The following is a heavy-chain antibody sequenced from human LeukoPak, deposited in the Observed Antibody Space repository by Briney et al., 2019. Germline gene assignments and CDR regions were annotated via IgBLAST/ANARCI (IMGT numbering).Heavy chain of an antibody. D-gene: IGHD3-22*01. CDR1: GFTFSSYE. CDR2: ISSSGSTI. Sequence: PGGSLRLSCAASGFTFSSYEMNWVRQAPGKGLEWVAYISSSGSTIYYADSVKGRFTISRDNAKNSLYLQMNSLRAEDTAVYYCAREERYYDSSCHYFLDYWGQGTLVTVSS. V-gene: IGHV3-48*03. J-gene: IGHJ4*02. CDR3: AREERYYDSSCHYFLDY.